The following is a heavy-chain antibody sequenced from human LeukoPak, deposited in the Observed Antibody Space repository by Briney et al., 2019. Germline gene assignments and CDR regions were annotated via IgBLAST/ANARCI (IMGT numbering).Heavy chain of an antibody. Sequence: PGGSLRLSCAASGFTFSSYAMHWVRQPPGKGLEYVSAITNNGRSTYYADAVKGRFTISRDNSKNTLYLQMSSLRAEDTAVYYCASTYSYDSSGYYPFDYWGQGTLVTVPS. D-gene: IGHD3-22*01. CDR1: GFTFSSYA. V-gene: IGHV3-64D*06. CDR3: ASTYSYDSSGYYPFDY. J-gene: IGHJ4*02. CDR2: ITNNGRST.